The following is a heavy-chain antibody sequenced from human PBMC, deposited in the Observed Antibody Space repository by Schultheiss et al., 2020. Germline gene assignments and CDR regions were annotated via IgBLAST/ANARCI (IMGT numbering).Heavy chain of an antibody. Sequence: SETLSLTCTVSGGSISSYYWSWIRQPPGKGLEWIGYIYYSGSTNYNPSLKSRVTISVDTSKNQFSLKLSSVTAADTAVYYCARLKVDTAMVTDWGQGTLVTVSS. CDR2: IYYSGST. V-gene: IGHV4-59*08. CDR1: GGSISSYY. CDR3: ARLKVDTAMVTD. J-gene: IGHJ4*02. D-gene: IGHD5-18*01.